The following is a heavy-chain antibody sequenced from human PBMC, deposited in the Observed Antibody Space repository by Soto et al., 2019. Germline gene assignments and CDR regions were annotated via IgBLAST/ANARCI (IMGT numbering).Heavy chain of an antibody. V-gene: IGHV4-61*01. J-gene: IGHJ5*02. CDR1: GGSVSSGSYY. Sequence: SETLSLTCTVSGGSVSSGSYYWSWIRQPPGKGLEWIGYIYYSGSTNYNPSLKSRVTISVDTSKNQFSLKLSSVTAADTAVYYCARDSPNSSSWYGENNWFDPWGQGTLVTVSS. CDR2: IYYSGST. CDR3: ARDSPNSSSWYGENNWFDP. D-gene: IGHD6-13*01.